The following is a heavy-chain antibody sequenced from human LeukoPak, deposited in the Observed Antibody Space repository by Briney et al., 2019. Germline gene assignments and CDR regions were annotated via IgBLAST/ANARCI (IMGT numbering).Heavy chain of an antibody. Sequence: ETLSLTCTVSGDSINGDYWTWLRQPPGKALEWIGNIFYSGSTHYNPSLKSRVTISVDTSKSQFSLRLSSVTAADTAVYFCARGSGWLPDSWGQGTLVAVSS. D-gene: IGHD6-19*01. V-gene: IGHV4-59*01. J-gene: IGHJ4*02. CDR2: IFYSGST. CDR1: GDSINGDY. CDR3: ARGSGWLPDS.